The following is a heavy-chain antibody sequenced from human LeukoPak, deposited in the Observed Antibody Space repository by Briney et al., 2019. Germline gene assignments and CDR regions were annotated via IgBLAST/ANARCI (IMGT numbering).Heavy chain of an antibody. Sequence: GASVTVSCKSSGYTFTNYGISWVRQAPGQGREWMGWISAYNGNTKYAQKLQGRVTMTTDTSTSTAYMELRSLRSDDTAVYYCARDNAFDIWGQGTMVTVSS. V-gene: IGHV1-18*01. J-gene: IGHJ3*02. CDR1: GYTFTNYG. CDR3: ARDNAFDI. CDR2: ISAYNGNT.